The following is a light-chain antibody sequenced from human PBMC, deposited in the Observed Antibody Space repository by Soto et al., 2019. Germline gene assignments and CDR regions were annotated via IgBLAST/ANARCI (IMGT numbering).Light chain of an antibody. V-gene: IGKV1-39*01. CDR2: SAS. J-gene: IGKJ1*01. CDR1: QRVGSY. Sequence: DIQMTQSPSSLSASVGDRVTITCRASQRVGSYLNWYQQKPGKAPTLLIYSASELQSGVSSRFSGSGSGTDFTLTIRNLQPEDFALYYCQQSHNTPLTFGHGTKVEI. CDR3: QQSHNTPLT.